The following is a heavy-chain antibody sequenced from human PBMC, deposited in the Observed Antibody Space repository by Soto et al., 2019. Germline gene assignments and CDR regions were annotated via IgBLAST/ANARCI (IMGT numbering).Heavy chain of an antibody. Sequence: QVHLAQSGAEVKKPGASVKVSCKASGYTFTSFAIHWVRQAPGQGLEWMGWINAGNGNIKHSQKFQHRVTITRDTSASTAYMGLSSLRFEDTAVYYCARDGAVAGDSNFDYWGQGTLVTVSS. CDR2: INAGNGNI. D-gene: IGHD6-19*01. CDR3: ARDGAVAGDSNFDY. CDR1: GYTFTSFA. J-gene: IGHJ4*02. V-gene: IGHV1-3*01.